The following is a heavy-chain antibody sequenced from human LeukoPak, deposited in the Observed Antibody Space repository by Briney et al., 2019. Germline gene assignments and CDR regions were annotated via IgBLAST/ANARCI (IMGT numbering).Heavy chain of an antibody. V-gene: IGHV1-69*13. CDR3: ARDSPITMIVVANYYYGMDV. D-gene: IGHD3-22*01. Sequence: SAKVSCKASGYTFTSYGISWVRQAPGQGLEWMGGIIPIFGTANYAQKFQGRVTITADESTSTAYMELSSLRSEDTAVYYCARDSPITMIVVANYYYGMDVWGQGTTVTVSS. CDR1: GYTFTSYG. CDR2: IIPIFGTA. J-gene: IGHJ6*02.